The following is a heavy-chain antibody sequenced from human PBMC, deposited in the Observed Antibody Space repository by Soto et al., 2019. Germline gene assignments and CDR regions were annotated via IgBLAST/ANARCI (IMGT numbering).Heavy chain of an antibody. CDR1: GNSFVTYA. Sequence: ASVKVSCKSSGNSFVTYAIHWVRQAPGQRLQWMGWINVGSGNTKYAQDFQGRVTSTRDTAATTTFMELSSLRSEVAAVYYCARVPPWGDSGSFYIQHYDSWGQGTLVTVSS. V-gene: IGHV1-3*01. CDR3: ARVPPWGDSGSFYIQHYDS. J-gene: IGHJ4*02. D-gene: IGHD3-10*01. CDR2: INVGSGNT.